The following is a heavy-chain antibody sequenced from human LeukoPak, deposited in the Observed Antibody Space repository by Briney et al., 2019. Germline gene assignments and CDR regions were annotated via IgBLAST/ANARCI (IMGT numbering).Heavy chain of an antibody. CDR1: GYTFTSYG. D-gene: IGHD3-3*01. Sequence: ASVKVSCKASGYTFTSYGISWVRQAPGQGLEWMGWISAYNGNTNYAQKLQGRVTITTDTSTSTAYMELRSLRSDDTAVYYCARGGFSNYDFWSGPPLDYYYYYGMDVWGQGTTVTVSS. J-gene: IGHJ6*02. CDR3: ARGGFSNYDFWSGPPLDYYYYYGMDV. V-gene: IGHV1-18*01. CDR2: ISAYNGNT.